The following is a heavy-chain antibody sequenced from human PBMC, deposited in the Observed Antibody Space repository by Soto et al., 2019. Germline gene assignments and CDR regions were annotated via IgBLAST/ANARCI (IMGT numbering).Heavy chain of an antibody. Sequence: QLQLQESGPGLVKPSETLSLTCTVSGGSISSSSYYWGWIRQPPGKGLEWIGSIYYSGSTYYNPSLSSRVPISVYTSKNQFSMRLSSVTAADTAVYYCAWYRSSSAPVDYWGQGTLVTVSS. CDR2: IYYSGST. D-gene: IGHD6-6*01. CDR1: GGSISSSSYY. J-gene: IGHJ4*02. V-gene: IGHV4-39*01. CDR3: AWYRSSSAPVDY.